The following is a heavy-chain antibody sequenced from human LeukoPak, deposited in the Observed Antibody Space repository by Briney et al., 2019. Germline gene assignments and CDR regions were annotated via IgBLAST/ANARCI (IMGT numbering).Heavy chain of an antibody. CDR3: ARDWGSGSYWFDY. V-gene: IGHV3-21*01. CDR2: ISSSSSYT. D-gene: IGHD3-10*01. Sequence: PGGSLRLSCAASGFTFSSYEMNWVRQAPGKGLEWVSSISSSSSYTYYADSVRGRFTISRDNAKNSLHLQMNSLRAEDTAVYYCARDWGSGSYWFDYWGQGTLATVSS. CDR1: GFTFSSYE. J-gene: IGHJ4*02.